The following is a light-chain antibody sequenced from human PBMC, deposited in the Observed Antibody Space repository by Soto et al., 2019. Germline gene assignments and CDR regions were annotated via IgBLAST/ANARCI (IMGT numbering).Light chain of an antibody. J-gene: IGLJ2*01. Sequence: QSVLTQPPSASGTPGQRVTFSCSGSSSNIGSNTVNWYQQLPGTAPKLLIYSDNQRPSGVPDRFSGSKSGTSASLAISGLQSEDEADYYCATWDDSLNGRGVFGGGTKLTVL. CDR2: SDN. CDR1: SSNIGSNT. CDR3: ATWDDSLNGRGV. V-gene: IGLV1-44*01.